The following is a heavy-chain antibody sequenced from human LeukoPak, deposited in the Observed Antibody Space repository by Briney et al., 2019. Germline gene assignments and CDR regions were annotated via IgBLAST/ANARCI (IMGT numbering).Heavy chain of an antibody. CDR2: INPSGGST. V-gene: IGHV1-46*01. CDR3: ARTRTWDSGSYYIPRYYFDF. Sequence: GSVTVSCKASGYTFTSYYMHWVRQAPGQGLEWMGLINPSGGSTSYAQKFQGRFTMTRDTSTSTVYMELSSLISEDTAVYYCARTRTWDSGSYYIPRYYFDFWGQGTLVTASS. D-gene: IGHD1-26*01. CDR1: GYTFTSYY. J-gene: IGHJ4*02.